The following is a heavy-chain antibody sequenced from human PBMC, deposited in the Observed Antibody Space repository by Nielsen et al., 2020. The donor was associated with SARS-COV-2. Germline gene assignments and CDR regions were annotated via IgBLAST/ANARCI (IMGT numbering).Heavy chain of an antibody. V-gene: IGHV4-59*08. Sequence: SETLSLTCTVSGGSISSYYWSWIRQPPGKGLEWIGYIYYSGSTNSNPSLKSRVTMSVDTSKNQFSLHLRSVTAADTAVYYCARHRGADSSSWYYFDYWGQGTLVTVSS. D-gene: IGHD6-13*01. J-gene: IGHJ4*02. CDR1: GGSISSYY. CDR2: IYYSGST. CDR3: ARHRGADSSSWYYFDY.